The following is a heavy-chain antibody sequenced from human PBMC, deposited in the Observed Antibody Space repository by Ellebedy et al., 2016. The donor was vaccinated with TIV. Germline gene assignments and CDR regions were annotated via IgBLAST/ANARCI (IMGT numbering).Heavy chain of an antibody. CDR3: ARARTLLWFGEYVGEAPTYAFDI. V-gene: IGHV3-11*01. Sequence: GGSLRLSCAASGFTFSDYSMNWIRQVPGKGLEWISYSSRRGTTVDYADSVKGRFTISRDDAKNSLILQMNSLRVEDTAVYYCARARTLLWFGEYVGEAPTYAFDIWGQGTMVIVSS. D-gene: IGHD3-10*01. CDR2: SSRRGTTV. J-gene: IGHJ3*02. CDR1: GFTFSDYS.